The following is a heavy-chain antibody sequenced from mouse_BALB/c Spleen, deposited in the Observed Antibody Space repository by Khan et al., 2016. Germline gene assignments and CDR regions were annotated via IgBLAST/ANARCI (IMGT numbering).Heavy chain of an antibody. CDR2: IDPENGDT. J-gene: IGHJ3*01. V-gene: IGHV14-4*02. Sequence: EVQLQEAGAELVRSGASVKLSCTASGFNIKYYYMHWVKQRPEQGLEWIGWIDPENGDTEYAPQFQDKATMTADTSSNTAYLQLTSLTSEDTAVYYCNTGDGYSAWFPYWGQGTLVTVSA. CDR3: NTGDGYSAWFPY. D-gene: IGHD2-3*01. CDR1: GFNIKYYY.